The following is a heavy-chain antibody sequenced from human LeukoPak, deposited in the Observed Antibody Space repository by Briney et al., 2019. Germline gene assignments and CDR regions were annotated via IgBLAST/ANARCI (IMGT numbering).Heavy chain of an antibody. Sequence: ASVKVSCKASGFTFTNSAVQWVRQARRQHLEWIGWIVVGSGNTNHAQKLQERVTITRDMSTSTAYMELSRLKSEDTAVYYCAAGPQKISSWGQGTLVTVSS. CDR1: GFTFTNSA. J-gene: IGHJ5*02. V-gene: IGHV1-58*01. CDR2: IVVGSGNT. CDR3: AAGPQKISS.